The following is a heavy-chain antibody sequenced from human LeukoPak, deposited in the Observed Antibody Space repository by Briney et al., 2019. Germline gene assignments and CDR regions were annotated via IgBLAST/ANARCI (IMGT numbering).Heavy chain of an antibody. Sequence: GGSLRLSCAASGFTFSSYWMSWVRQAPGKGLEWVANIKQDGSEKYYVDSVKGRFTISRDNAKNSLYLQMNSLRAEDTAVYYCARVVEMATIFYYYYYMDVWGKGTTVTVSS. D-gene: IGHD5-24*01. CDR2: IKQDGSEK. V-gene: IGHV3-7*03. CDR1: GFTFSSYW. CDR3: ARVVEMATIFYYYYYMDV. J-gene: IGHJ6*03.